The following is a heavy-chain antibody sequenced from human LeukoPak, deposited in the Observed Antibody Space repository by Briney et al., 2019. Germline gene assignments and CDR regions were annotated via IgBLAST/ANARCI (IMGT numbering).Heavy chain of an antibody. CDR3: AREMKERAGYYYYGMDV. J-gene: IGHJ6*02. V-gene: IGHV3-23*01. Sequence: PGGSLRLSCAASGFTFSSYAMSWVRQAPGKGLEWVSAISGSGGSTYYADSVKGRFTISRDNAKNTLYLQMNSLRAEDTAVYYCAREMKERAGYYYYGMDVWGQGTTVTVSS. CDR1: GFTFSSYA. CDR2: ISGSGGST. D-gene: IGHD1-1*01.